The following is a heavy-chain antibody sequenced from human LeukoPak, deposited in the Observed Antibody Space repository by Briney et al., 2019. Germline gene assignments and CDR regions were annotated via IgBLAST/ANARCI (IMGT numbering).Heavy chain of an antibody. J-gene: IGHJ4*02. Sequence: SGPTLVNPTQTLTLTCTFSGFSLSTNGVGVGWIRQPPGKALEWLALIYWDGDQRYSPSLNSRLTVTKDTSKSQVVLTMTNMDPVDTGTYYCAHSPEYCGADCYSNFDYWGQGTLVTVSS. CDR2: IYWDGDQ. CDR1: GFSLSTNGVG. CDR3: AHSPEYCGADCYSNFDY. V-gene: IGHV2-5*02. D-gene: IGHD2-21*02.